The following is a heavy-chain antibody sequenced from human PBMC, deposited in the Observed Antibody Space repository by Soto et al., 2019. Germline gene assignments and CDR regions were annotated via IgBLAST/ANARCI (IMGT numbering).Heavy chain of an antibody. CDR3: VNSVAGPRLFDN. J-gene: IGHJ4*02. Sequence: ESLRLYSSASGLVSNTCAMHWVRQAPGNGLEYVSSISPNGDFTYYADSVKGRFTISRDNSKNTLYLQMNSLRAEDTTVYHCVNSVAGPRLFDNWGQGT. CDR2: ISPNGDFT. V-gene: IGHV3-64D*06. CDR1: GLVSNTCA. D-gene: IGHD6-19*01.